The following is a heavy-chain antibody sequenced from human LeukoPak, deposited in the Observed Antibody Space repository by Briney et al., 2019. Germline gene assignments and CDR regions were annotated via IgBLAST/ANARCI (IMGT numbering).Heavy chain of an antibody. D-gene: IGHD6-19*01. Sequence: SETLSLTCTVSGGSISGYYWSWIRQPPGKGLEWIGYIYYSGTTNYNPSLKSRVTISVDTSKNQFSLKLTSVTAADTTVYYCAKDRRDSSGWYYFDYWGQGTLVTVSS. CDR2: IYYSGTT. CDR1: GGSISGYY. J-gene: IGHJ4*02. V-gene: IGHV4-59*01. CDR3: AKDRRDSSGWYYFDY.